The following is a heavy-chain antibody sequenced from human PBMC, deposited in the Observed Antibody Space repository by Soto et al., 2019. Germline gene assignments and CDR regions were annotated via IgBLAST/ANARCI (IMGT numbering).Heavy chain of an antibody. CDR2: IYPGDSDT. Sequence: EVQLVQSGAEVKKPGESLKISCKGSGYSFTSYWIGWVRQMPGKGLEWMGIIYPGDSDTRYSPSFQGQVTISADKSISTAYLQWSSLKASDPAMYYCARLLQKWVIVVVPAAINWFDPWGQGTLVTVSS. D-gene: IGHD2-2*01. CDR1: GYSFTSYW. CDR3: ARLLQKWVIVVVPAAINWFDP. V-gene: IGHV5-51*03. J-gene: IGHJ5*02.